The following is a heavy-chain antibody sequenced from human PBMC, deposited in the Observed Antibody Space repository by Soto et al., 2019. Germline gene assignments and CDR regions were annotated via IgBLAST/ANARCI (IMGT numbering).Heavy chain of an antibody. J-gene: IGHJ4*02. Sequence: GGSLRLSCVASGFTFSSYAMNWVRQAPGKGLEWVSAISGSGGSTYYADSVKGRFTISRDNSKNTLYLQMNSLRAEDTAVYYCAKEDGYTYGYWKPIFDYWGQGTLVTVSS. CDR2: ISGSGGST. CDR1: GFTFSSYA. CDR3: AKEDGYTYGYWKPIFDY. V-gene: IGHV3-23*01. D-gene: IGHD5-18*01.